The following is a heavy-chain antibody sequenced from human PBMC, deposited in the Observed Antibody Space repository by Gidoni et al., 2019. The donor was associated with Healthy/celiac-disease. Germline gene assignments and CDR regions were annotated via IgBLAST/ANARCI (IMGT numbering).Heavy chain of an antibody. CDR3: AATFYYDRELFG. V-gene: IGHV1-18*01. Sequence: QVQLVQSGPEVKKPGASVKVPCKASGYPFTTYGISWVRQAPGQGLEWMGWISAYNGYTNYAQKLQGRVTMTTDTSTSTAYMELRSLRSDGTAVYYCAATFYYDRELFGWGQGTLVTVSS. D-gene: IGHD3-22*01. CDR1: GYPFTTYG. CDR2: ISAYNGYT. J-gene: IGHJ4*02.